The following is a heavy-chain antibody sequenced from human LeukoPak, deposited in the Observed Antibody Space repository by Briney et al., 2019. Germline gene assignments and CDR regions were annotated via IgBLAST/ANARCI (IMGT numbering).Heavy chain of an antibody. Sequence: ASVKVSCRASGYTFTGYYMHWVRPAPAQGLECVGRISPNRGGTNYAQKFQGRVTITRDTSISAAYRELSRVRSDDTAFYYCAQLVDSTGYISDYCGQGTLVTVSS. J-gene: IGHJ4*02. CDR3: AQLVDSTGYISDY. V-gene: IGHV1-2*06. CDR2: ISPNRGGT. D-gene: IGHD3-22*01. CDR1: GYTFTGYY.